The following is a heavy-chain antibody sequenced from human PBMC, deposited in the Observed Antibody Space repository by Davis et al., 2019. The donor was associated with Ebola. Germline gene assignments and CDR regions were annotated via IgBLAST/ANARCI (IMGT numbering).Heavy chain of an antibody. J-gene: IGHJ5*02. CDR3: ARSNWNFPCWFDP. CDR2: ISSSSSYI. V-gene: IGHV3-21*01. CDR1: GFTFSSYS. Sequence: GGSLRLSCAASGFTFSSYSMNWVRQAPGKGLEWVSSISSSSSYIYYADSVKGRFTISRDNSKNTLYLQMNSLRAEDTAVYYCARSNWNFPCWFDPWGQGTLVTVSS. D-gene: IGHD1-7*01.